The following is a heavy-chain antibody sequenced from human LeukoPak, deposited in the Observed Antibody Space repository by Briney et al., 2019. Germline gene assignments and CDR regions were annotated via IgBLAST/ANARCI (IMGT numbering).Heavy chain of an antibody. CDR2: MNPNSGNT. CDR3: ARVGVLRYFDWLFSPYYYYYGMDV. D-gene: IGHD3-9*01. Sequence: ASVKVSCKASGYTFTSYDINWVRQATGQGLEWMGWMNPNSGNTGYAQKFQGRVTMTRNTSRSTAYMELSSLRSEDTAVYYCARVGVLRYFDWLFSPYYYYYGMDVWGQGTTVTVSS. CDR1: GYTFTSYD. J-gene: IGHJ6*02. V-gene: IGHV1-8*01.